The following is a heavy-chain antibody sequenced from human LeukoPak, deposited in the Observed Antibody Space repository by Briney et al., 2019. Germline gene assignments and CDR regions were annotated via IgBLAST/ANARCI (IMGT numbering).Heavy chain of an antibody. V-gene: IGHV5-10-1*01. D-gene: IGHD1-14*01. CDR2: IDPSASQT. J-gene: IGHJ2*01. CDR3: ARRNRDKAISLDL. Sequence: GESLRISCEGSGYXFTNYWISWVRQMPGRGLDWMGRIDPSASQTNYNPSFRGHVTISVDKSISTAYLQWSSLKASDTAIYYCARRNRDKAISLDLWGRGTVVTVSS. CDR1: GYXFTNYW.